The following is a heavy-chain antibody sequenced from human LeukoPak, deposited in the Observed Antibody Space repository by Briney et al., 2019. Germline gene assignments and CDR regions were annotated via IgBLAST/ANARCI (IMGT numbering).Heavy chain of an antibody. CDR1: GGSFSGYY. J-gene: IGHJ3*02. CDR2: IYHSGST. D-gene: IGHD3-3*01. Sequence: SETLSLTCAVYGGSFSGYYWSWIRQPPGKGLEWIGYIYHSGSTYYNPSLKSRVTISVDTSKNQFSLKLSSVTAADTAVYYCARGSPITIFENAFDIWGQGTMVTVSS. V-gene: IGHV4-34*01. CDR3: ARGSPITIFENAFDI.